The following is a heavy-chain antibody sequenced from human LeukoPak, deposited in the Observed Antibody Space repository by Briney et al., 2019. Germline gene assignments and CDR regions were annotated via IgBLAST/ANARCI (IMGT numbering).Heavy chain of an antibody. J-gene: IGHJ4*02. D-gene: IGHD2-2*01. CDR1: GFTFSSYV. V-gene: IGHV3-23*01. CDR2: ISGSGGNT. Sequence: GGSLRLSCAASGFTFSSYVTSWVRQATGKGLEWVSAISGSGGNTYYADSVEGRFTISRDNSKNTLYLQMNSLRAEDTAVYYCAKVPTPIVVPAALYFDYWGQGTLFTVSS. CDR3: AKVPTPIVVPAALYFDY.